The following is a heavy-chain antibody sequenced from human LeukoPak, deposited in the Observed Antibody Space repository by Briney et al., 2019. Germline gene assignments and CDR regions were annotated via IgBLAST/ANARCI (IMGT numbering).Heavy chain of an antibody. J-gene: IGHJ6*04. D-gene: IGHD3-10*01. Sequence: GGSLRLSCTASGFSFSSYTMNWVRQAPGKGLEWISSITSSATFIYYADSVKGRFTISRDHAKNSLYLQMSSLRAEDTGVYYCAKEWLTYYGSGSYPPLDVWGKGTTVTVSS. CDR3: AKEWLTYYGSGSYPPLDV. CDR2: ITSSATFI. CDR1: GFSFSSYT. V-gene: IGHV3-21*01.